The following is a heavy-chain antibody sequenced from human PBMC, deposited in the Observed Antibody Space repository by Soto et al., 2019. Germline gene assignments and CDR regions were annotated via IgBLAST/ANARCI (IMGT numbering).Heavy chain of an antibody. CDR3: ARSKGSSWPYFDY. CDR1: GGSLSSYY. V-gene: IGHV4-59*01. CDR2: IYYSGST. Sequence: SETLSLTCTVSGGSLSSYYWSWIRQPPGKGLEWIGYIYYSGSTNYNPSLKSRVTISVDTSKNQFSLKLSSVTAADTAVYYCARSKGSSWPYFDYWGQGTLVTVSS. J-gene: IGHJ4*02. D-gene: IGHD6-13*01.